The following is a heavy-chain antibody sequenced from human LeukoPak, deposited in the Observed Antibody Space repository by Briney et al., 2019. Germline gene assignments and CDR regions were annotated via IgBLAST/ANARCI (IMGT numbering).Heavy chain of an antibody. J-gene: IGHJ5*02. D-gene: IGHD2-21*02. Sequence: GGSLRLSCAASGFTFSSYAMSWVRQAPGKGLDWVSTISGSGGSTNYADSVKGRFTISRDNSKNTLYLQMNSLRAEDTAVYYCAKEGLAYCGGDCGFDPWGQGTLVTVSS. CDR3: AKEGLAYCGGDCGFDP. CDR2: ISGSGGST. V-gene: IGHV3-23*01. CDR1: GFTFSSYA.